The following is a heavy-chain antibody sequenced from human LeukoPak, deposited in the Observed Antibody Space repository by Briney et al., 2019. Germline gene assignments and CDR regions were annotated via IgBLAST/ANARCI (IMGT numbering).Heavy chain of an antibody. V-gene: IGHV1-3*01. CDR1: GYTFTSYA. CDR3: ARDSPAAEYFQH. Sequence: GASVKVSCKASGYTFTSYAMHWVRQAPGQRLEWMGWINAGNGNTKYSQKFQGRVTITRVTSASTAYMELSSLRSEDTAVYYCARDSPAAEYFQHWGQGTLVTVSS. J-gene: IGHJ1*01. CDR2: INAGNGNT.